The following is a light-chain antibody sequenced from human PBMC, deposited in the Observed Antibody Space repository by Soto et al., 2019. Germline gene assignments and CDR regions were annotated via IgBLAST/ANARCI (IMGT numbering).Light chain of an antibody. CDR1: QSVSSNY. V-gene: IGKV3D-20*01. CDR3: QQYGSSPT. Sequence: EIVLTQSPATLSLSPGERATLSCGASQSVSSNYVAWYQHKPGLAPSLLIYDASSRATGISDRFSGSGSGTDFTLTISRLEPEDFAVYYCQQYGSSPTFGGGTKVEIK. CDR2: DAS. J-gene: IGKJ4*01.